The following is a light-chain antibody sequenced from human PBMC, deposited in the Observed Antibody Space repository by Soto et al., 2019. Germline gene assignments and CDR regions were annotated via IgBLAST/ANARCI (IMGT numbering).Light chain of an antibody. CDR1: QSLSSN. V-gene: IGKV3-15*01. J-gene: IGKJ2*01. CDR3: QQYNSWPPYT. CDR2: GAS. Sequence: EIVMTQSPATLSVSPGERATLSCRASQSLSSNLAWYQQKPGQAPRLLIYGASTRATGIPARFSGSGSGTEFTLTISSLQSEDFAVYYCQQYNSWPPYTFGQGTKVEIK.